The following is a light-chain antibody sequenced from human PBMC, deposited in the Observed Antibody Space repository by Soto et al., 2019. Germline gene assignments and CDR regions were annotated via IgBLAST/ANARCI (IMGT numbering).Light chain of an antibody. J-gene: IGLJ2*01. Sequence: SYELTQPPSVSVSPGQTANITCSGNTLGSKFVFWYQQKAGQSPMVVIYEDTKRPSGIPERFSGSNSGNTATLTISGTQAMDEAEFYCQAWESGTVVFGGGTKVTVL. CDR3: QAWESGTVV. V-gene: IGLV3-1*01. CDR2: EDT. CDR1: TLGSKF.